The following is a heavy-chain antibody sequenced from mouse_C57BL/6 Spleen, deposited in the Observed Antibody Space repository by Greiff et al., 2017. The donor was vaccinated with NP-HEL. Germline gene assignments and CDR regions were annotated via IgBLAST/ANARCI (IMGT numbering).Heavy chain of an antibody. V-gene: IGHV1-19*01. CDR2: INPYNGGT. Sequence: VQLQQSGPVLVKPGASVKMSCKASGYTFTDYYMNWVKQSHGKSLEWIGVINPYNGGTSYNQKFKGKATLTVDKSSSTAYMELNSLTSEDSAVYYCASHYGSSYGYFDVWGTGTTVTVSS. J-gene: IGHJ1*03. D-gene: IGHD1-1*01. CDR1: GYTFTDYY. CDR3: ASHYGSSYGYFDV.